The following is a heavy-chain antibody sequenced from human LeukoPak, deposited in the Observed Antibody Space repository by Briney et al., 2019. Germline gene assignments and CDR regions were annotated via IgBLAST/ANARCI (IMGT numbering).Heavy chain of an antibody. J-gene: IGHJ3*02. CDR2: IYPGDSDT. CDR3: ARQDGIAAAGFSEAFDI. D-gene: IGHD6-13*01. CDR1: GYSFTSYW. Sequence: GESLKISCKGSGYSFTSYWIGWVRQMPGKVLEWMGIIYPGDSDTRYSPSFQGQVTISADKSISTAYLQWSSLKASDTAMYYCARQDGIAAAGFSEAFDIWGQGTMVTVSS. V-gene: IGHV5-51*01.